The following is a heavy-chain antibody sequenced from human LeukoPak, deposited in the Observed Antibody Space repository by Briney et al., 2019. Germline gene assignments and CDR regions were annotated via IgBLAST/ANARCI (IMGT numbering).Heavy chain of an antibody. CDR2: MNPNSGDT. CDR3: ARSPVGDIVVVPAAEPKIYGMDV. J-gene: IGHJ6*02. Sequence: ASVKVSCKASGYTFTSYYINWVRQATGQGLEWMGWMNPNSGDTGYAQKFQGRVTMTRNTSISTAYMELSSLRSEDTAVYYCARSPVGDIVVVPAAEPKIYGMDVWGQETTVTVSS. D-gene: IGHD2-2*01. CDR1: GYTFTSYY. V-gene: IGHV1-8*01.